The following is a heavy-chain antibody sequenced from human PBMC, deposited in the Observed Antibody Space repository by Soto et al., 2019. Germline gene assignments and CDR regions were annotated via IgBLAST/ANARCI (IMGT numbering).Heavy chain of an antibody. CDR2: MSPSSGNT. CDR1: GYTFTTYE. J-gene: IGHJ6*02. V-gene: IGHV1-8*01. Sequence: QVQLVQSGAEVKKPGASVKVSCKASGYTFTTYEINWVRQVPGQGLEWMGWMSPSSGNTGYVDQFRGRVTMTSNTSMTTAYMVLSSLRSEDTAVYYCVRVGGQLFGDHGMDVWGQGTTVTVSS. CDR3: VRVGGQLFGDHGMDV. D-gene: IGHD3-10*01.